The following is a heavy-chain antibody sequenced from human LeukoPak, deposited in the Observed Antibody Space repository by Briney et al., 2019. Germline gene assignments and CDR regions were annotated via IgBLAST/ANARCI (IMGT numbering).Heavy chain of an antibody. CDR3: TRAQYDFWSGYSHDAFDI. D-gene: IGHD3-3*01. CDR2: IRSKAYGGTT. V-gene: IGHV3-49*04. J-gene: IGHJ3*02. CDR1: GFTFSSYS. Sequence: GGSLRLSCAASGFTFSSYSMNWVRQAPGKGLEWVGFIRSKAYGGTTEYAASVKGRFTISRDDSKSIAYLQMNSLKTEDTAVYYCTRAQYDFWSGYSHDAFDIWGQGTMVTVSS.